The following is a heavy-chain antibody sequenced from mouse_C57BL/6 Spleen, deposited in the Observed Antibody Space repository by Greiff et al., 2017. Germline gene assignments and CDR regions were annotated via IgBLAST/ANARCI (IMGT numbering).Heavy chain of an antibody. CDR3: ARESTMVRLGDY. Sequence: QVHVKQSGAELARPGASVKLSCKASGYTFTSYGISWVKQRTGQGLEWIGEIYPRSGNTYYNEKFKGKATLTADKSSSTAYMELRSLTSEDSAVYFCARESTMVRLGDYWGQGTSVTVSS. D-gene: IGHD2-2*01. CDR2: IYPRSGNT. CDR1: GYTFTSYG. J-gene: IGHJ4*01. V-gene: IGHV1-81*01.